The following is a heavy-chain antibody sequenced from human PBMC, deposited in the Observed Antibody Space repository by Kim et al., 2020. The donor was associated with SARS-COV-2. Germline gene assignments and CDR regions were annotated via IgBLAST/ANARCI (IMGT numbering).Heavy chain of an antibody. CDR3: ATTMGY. J-gene: IGHJ4*02. CDR2: IYYRGTP. V-gene: IGHV4-39*01. D-gene: IGHD2-2*01. Sequence: IYYRGTPSYNPSLKSRVTISVDTSENQFSLKLTSVTAADTAVYYCATTMGYWGQGTLVTVSS.